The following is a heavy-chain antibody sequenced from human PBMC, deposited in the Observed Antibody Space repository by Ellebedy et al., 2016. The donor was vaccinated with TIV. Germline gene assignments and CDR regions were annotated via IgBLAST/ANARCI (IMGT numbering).Heavy chain of an antibody. CDR1: GFTFRDSY. CDR2: ISSSSGYT. J-gene: IGHJ4*02. V-gene: IGHV3-11*03. Sequence: GESLKISXKASGFTFRDSYMSWIRQTPGRGLEWLSFISSSSGYTKSADSVKGRFTISRDNAKNLLYLQMDSLSADDTAVYYCARNYGGNSGIEHWGQGTRVTVSS. CDR3: ARNYGGNSGIEH. D-gene: IGHD4-23*01.